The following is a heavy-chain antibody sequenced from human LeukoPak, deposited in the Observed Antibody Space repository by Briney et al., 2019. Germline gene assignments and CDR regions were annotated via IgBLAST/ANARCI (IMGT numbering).Heavy chain of an antibody. CDR1: GYTFTSYG. D-gene: IGHD6-13*01. CDR3: ARSIAAAVLDY. Sequence: GASVKVSCKASGYTFTSYGISWVRQAPGQGLEWMGRIIPILGIANYAQKFQGRVTITADKSTSTAYMELSSLRSEDTAVYYCARSIAAAVLDYWGQGTLVTVSS. V-gene: IGHV1-69*04. J-gene: IGHJ4*02. CDR2: IIPILGIA.